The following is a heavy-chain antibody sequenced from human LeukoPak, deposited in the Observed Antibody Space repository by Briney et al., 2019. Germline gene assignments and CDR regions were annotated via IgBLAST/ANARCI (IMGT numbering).Heavy chain of an antibody. CDR3: ARGYSGYDPTYFDY. D-gene: IGHD5-12*01. Sequence: PSETLSLTCTVSGGSTSSYYWSWIRQPPGKGLEWIGYMYYSGNTKYNPSLKSRVTISGDTSKKQFSLKLSSVTAADTAVYYCARGYSGYDPTYFDYWGQGTLVTVSS. CDR1: GGSTSSYY. CDR2: MYYSGNT. J-gene: IGHJ4*02. V-gene: IGHV4-59*01.